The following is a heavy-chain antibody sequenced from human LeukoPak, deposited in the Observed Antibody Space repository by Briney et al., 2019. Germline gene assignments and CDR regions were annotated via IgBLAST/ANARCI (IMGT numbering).Heavy chain of an antibody. V-gene: IGHV4-59*01. CDR1: GGSISSYY. Sequence: SETLSLTCTVSGGSISSYYWSWIRQPPGKGLEWIGYIYYSGSTNYNPSLKSRVTISVDTSKNQFSLKLSSVPAADTAVYYCARDHGITMVRGRWFDPWGPGTLVTVSS. CDR3: ARDHGITMVRGRWFDP. J-gene: IGHJ5*02. CDR2: IYYSGST. D-gene: IGHD3-10*01.